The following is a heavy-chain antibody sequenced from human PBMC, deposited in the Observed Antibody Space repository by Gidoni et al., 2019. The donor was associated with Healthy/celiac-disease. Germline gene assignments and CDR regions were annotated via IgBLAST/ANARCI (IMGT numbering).Heavy chain of an antibody. Sequence: QITLKESGPTLVKPTQTLTLTCTFSGFSLSTSGVGVGWIRQPPGKALEWLALIYWNDDKRYSPSLKSRLTITKDTSKNQVVLTMTNMDPVDTATYYCAHGPITMVDGDAFDIWGQGTMVTVSS. CDR2: IYWNDDK. D-gene: IGHD3-10*01. V-gene: IGHV2-5*01. CDR1: GFSLSTSGVG. J-gene: IGHJ3*02. CDR3: AHGPITMVDGDAFDI.